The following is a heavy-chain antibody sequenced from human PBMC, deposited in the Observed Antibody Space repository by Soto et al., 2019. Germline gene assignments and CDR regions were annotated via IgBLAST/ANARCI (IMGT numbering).Heavy chain of an antibody. CDR1: GGSFSGYY. D-gene: IGHD6-6*01. Sequence: SETLSLTCAVYGGSFSGYYWSWIRQPPGKGLEWIGEINHSGSTNYNPSLKSRVTISVDTSKNQFSLKLSSVTAADTAVYYCAGGRGSSSRFDYWGQGTLVTVSS. CDR2: INHSGST. J-gene: IGHJ4*02. V-gene: IGHV4-34*01. CDR3: AGGRGSSSRFDY.